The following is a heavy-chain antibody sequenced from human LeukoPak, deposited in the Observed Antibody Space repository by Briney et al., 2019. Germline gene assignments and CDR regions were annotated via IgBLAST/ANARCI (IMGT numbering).Heavy chain of an antibody. CDR2: INSDGSIA. Sequence: RSGGSLRRSCAASGFTFSSYWMHWVRQAPGKGLVWVSRINSDGSIATYADSVRGRFIISRDNAKSTLYLQMNSLRAEDTAVYYCASSTQISKYADYWGQGALVTVSS. V-gene: IGHV3-74*01. CDR3: ASSTQISKYADY. CDR1: GFTFSSYW. D-gene: IGHD2-2*01. J-gene: IGHJ4*02.